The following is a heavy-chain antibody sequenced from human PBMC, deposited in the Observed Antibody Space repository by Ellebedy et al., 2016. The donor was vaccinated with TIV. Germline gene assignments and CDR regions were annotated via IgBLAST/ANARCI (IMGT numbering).Heavy chain of an antibody. D-gene: IGHD5-18*01. CDR1: GFTFSSYG. CDR3: ARAKTAMVRRNHMDV. V-gene: IGHV3-33*01. J-gene: IGHJ6*02. Sequence: PGGSLRLSCAASGFTFSSYGMHWVRQAPGKGLGWVAVIWYDGSNKYYADSVKGRFTISRDNSKNTLYLQMNSLRAEDTAVYYCARAKTAMVRRNHMDVWGQGTTVTVSS. CDR2: IWYDGSNK.